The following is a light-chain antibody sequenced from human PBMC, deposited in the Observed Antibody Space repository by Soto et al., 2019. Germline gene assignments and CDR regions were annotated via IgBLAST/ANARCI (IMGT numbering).Light chain of an antibody. J-gene: IGKJ2*01. CDR1: QSVSSSY. V-gene: IGKV3-20*01. Sequence: EIVLTQSPVTLSLSPGERATLSCRASQSVSSSYLAWYQQKPGQAPRLLIYGASSRATGIPDRFSGSGSGSDFTLTISRLEPEDLAVYYCQQYGNSPPYTFGQGTKLEIK. CDR3: QQYGNSPPYT. CDR2: GAS.